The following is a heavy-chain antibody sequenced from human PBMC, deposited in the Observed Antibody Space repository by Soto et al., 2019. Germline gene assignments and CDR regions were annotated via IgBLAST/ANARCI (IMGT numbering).Heavy chain of an antibody. CDR1: GYSFAGYW. Sequence: GESLKISCKGSGYSFAGYWITWVRQKPGKGLEWMGRIDPSDSQTYYSPSFRGHVTISVTKSITTVFLQWSSLRSSDTAMYYCARQIYDSDTGPNFQYYFDSWGQGTPVTVSS. J-gene: IGHJ4*02. CDR2: IDPSDSQT. D-gene: IGHD3-22*01. V-gene: IGHV5-10-1*01. CDR3: ARQIYDSDTGPNFQYYFDS.